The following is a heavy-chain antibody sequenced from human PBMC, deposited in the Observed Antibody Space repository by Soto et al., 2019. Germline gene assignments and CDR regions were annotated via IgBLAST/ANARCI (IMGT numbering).Heavy chain of an antibody. D-gene: IGHD4-17*01. J-gene: IGHJ4*02. V-gene: IGHV3-21*01. CDR2: ISGSTDYI. CDR3: ARDSPDYGYHFDS. Sequence: GESLKISCAASGFTFSTYSMNWVRQAPGKGLEWVSSISGSTDYIYYADSVKGRFTISRDNAKNSLYLQMNSLRAEDTAVYYCARDSPDYGYHFDSWGQGTLVTVSS. CDR1: GFTFSTYS.